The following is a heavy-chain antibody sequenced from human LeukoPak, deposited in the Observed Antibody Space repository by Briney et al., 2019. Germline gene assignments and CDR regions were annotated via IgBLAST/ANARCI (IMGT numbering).Heavy chain of an antibody. CDR3: ARVESSWSNYYYYMDV. CDR1: GFTFGDYA. J-gene: IGHJ6*03. D-gene: IGHD6-13*01. CDR2: IKQDGSEK. Sequence: GGSLRLSCTASGFTFGDYAMSWFRQAPGKGLEWMANIKQDGSEKYYVDSVKGRFTISRDNAKNSLYLQMNSLRAEDTAVYYCARVESSWSNYYYYMDVWGKGTTVTVSS. V-gene: IGHV3-7*01.